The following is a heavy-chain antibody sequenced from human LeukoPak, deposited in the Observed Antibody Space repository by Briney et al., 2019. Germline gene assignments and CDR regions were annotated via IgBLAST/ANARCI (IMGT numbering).Heavy chain of an antibody. CDR1: GYTFTGYY. J-gene: IGHJ3*02. CDR3: ARGSGYDPVHDAFDI. CDR2: INPNIGGT. Sequence: ASVKVSCKASGYTFTGYYMHWVRQAPRQGLGWMGCINPNIGGTNYAQKFQGRVTMTRDTSISTAYMELSRLRSDDTAVYYCARGSGYDPVHDAFDIWGQGTMVTVSS. V-gene: IGHV1-2*02. D-gene: IGHD5-12*01.